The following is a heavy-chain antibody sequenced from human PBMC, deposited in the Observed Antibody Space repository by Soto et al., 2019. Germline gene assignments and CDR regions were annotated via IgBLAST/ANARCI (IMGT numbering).Heavy chain of an antibody. J-gene: IGHJ4*02. D-gene: IGHD4-4*01. CDR1: GGSISSGDYY. CDR2: IYYSGST. Sequence: SETLSLTCTVSGGSISSGDYYWSWIRQPPGKGLEWIGYIYYSGSTYYNPSLKSRVTISVDTSKNQFSLKLSSVTAADTAVYYCARVSLYSSTLFDYWGQGTLVTVSS. V-gene: IGHV4-30-4*01. CDR3: ARVSLYSSTLFDY.